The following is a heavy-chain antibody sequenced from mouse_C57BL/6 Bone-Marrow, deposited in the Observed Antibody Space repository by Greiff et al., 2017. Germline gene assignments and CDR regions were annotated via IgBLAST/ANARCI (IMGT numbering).Heavy chain of an antibody. V-gene: IGHV1-59*01. D-gene: IGHD3-2*02. Sequence: QVQLQQPGAELVRPGTSVKLSCKASGYTFTSYWMHWVKQRPGQGLEWIGVIDPSDSYTNYNQKFKGKATLPVDTSSSTAYMQLSSLTSEDSAVYYCAGDSSGLDYWGQGTTLTVSS. CDR2: IDPSDSYT. CDR3: AGDSSGLDY. J-gene: IGHJ2*01. CDR1: GYTFTSYW.